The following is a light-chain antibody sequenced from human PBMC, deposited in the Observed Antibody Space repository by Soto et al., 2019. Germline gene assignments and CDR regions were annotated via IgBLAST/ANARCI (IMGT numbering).Light chain of an antibody. CDR2: GAS. Sequence: EIVLTQSPGTLSLSPGERATLSCRASQSVSSSYLAWYQQKPGQAPRLLIYGASSRAAGIPDRFRGSGSGPDFTLPISRPAPEDFAVYSCQQYGSSPMYSFGQGTKLEIK. J-gene: IGKJ2*01. CDR3: QQYGSSPMYS. CDR1: QSVSSSY. V-gene: IGKV3-20*01.